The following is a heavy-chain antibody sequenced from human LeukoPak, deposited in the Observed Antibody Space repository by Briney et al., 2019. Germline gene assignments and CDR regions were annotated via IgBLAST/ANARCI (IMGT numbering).Heavy chain of an antibody. J-gene: IGHJ4*02. Sequence: GGSLRLSCVDLGGRRIIKKKSWVRQAPGKGLEWVSLIYSGGAIRYADSVKGRFTISRDSSKNTLFLQMNDLTVEDTARYYCARRPGNWGQGILVTVSS. V-gene: IGHV3-53*01. D-gene: IGHD1-14*01. CDR1: GRRIIKK. CDR3: ARRPGN. CDR2: IYSGGAI.